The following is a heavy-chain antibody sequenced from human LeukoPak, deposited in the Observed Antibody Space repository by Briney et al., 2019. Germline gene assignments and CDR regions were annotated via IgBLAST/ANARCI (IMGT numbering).Heavy chain of an antibody. V-gene: IGHV3-23*01. Sequence: GGSLRLSCAASRFTFGSTDMTWVRQAPGKGLEWLSTISGTGDTYYADSVRGRFTISRDNSKTTLYLQMNSLRAEDTATYYCAKNSGIWSFWGQGALVTVSS. CDR2: ISGTGDT. CDR1: RFTFGSTD. D-gene: IGHD1-26*01. J-gene: IGHJ4*02. CDR3: AKNSGIWSF.